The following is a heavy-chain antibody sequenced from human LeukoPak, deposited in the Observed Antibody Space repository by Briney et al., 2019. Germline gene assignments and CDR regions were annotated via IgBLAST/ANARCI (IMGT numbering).Heavy chain of an antibody. CDR3: AKEKAAYCSSTSCFGGYDY. CDR2: ISGSGGST. Sequence: PGGSLRLSCAASGFTFSSYAMSWVRQAPGKGLEWVSAISGSGGSTYYADSVKGRFSISRDNSKNTLYLQLNSLRAEDTAVYYCAKEKAAYCSSTSCFGGYDYWGQGTLVTVSS. V-gene: IGHV3-23*01. J-gene: IGHJ4*02. D-gene: IGHD2-2*01. CDR1: GFTFSSYA.